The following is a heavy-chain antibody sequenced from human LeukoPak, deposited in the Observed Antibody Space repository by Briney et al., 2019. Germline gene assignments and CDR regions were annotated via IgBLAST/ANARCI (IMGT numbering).Heavy chain of an antibody. CDR1: GFTFSSYS. V-gene: IGHV3-48*01. CDR2: ISSSSSTI. J-gene: IGHJ3*02. D-gene: IGHD3-22*01. Sequence: GGSLRLSCAASGFTFSSYSMNWVRQAPGKGLEWVSCISSSSSTIYYADSVKGRFTISRDNAKNSLYLQMNSLRAEDTAVYYCAKGTLSYDSSGYWGAFDIWGQGKMVTVSS. CDR3: AKGTLSYDSSGYWGAFDI.